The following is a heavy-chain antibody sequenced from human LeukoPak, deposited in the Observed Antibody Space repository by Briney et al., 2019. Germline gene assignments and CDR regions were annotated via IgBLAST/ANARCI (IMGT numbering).Heavy chain of an antibody. CDR3: AKRGDGYNTYYFDY. CDR1: GFTSSSYA. J-gene: IGHJ4*02. V-gene: IGHV3-23*01. CDR2: ISGSGVST. D-gene: IGHD5-24*01. Sequence: GGSLRLSCVASGFTSSSYAMNWVRQAPGKGLEWVSGISGSGVSTYYADSVKGRFPISRDNSKNTLYLQMNSLRAEDTAVYYCAKRGDGYNTYYFDYWGQGTLVTVSS.